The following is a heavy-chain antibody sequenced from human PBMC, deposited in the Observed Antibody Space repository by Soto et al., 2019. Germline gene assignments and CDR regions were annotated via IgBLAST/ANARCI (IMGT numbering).Heavy chain of an antibody. J-gene: IGHJ5*02. V-gene: IGHV1-8*01. CDR3: ALGLSSSLKDKPNSIDP. CDR1: GYTFTSYD. Sequence: ASVKVSCKASGYTFTSYDINWVRQATGQGLEWMGWMNPNSGNTGYAQKFQGRVTMTRNTSISTAYMELSSLRSEDTAVYYCALGLSSSLKDKPNSIDPCGQGTLVTVS. D-gene: IGHD6-13*01. CDR2: MNPNSGNT.